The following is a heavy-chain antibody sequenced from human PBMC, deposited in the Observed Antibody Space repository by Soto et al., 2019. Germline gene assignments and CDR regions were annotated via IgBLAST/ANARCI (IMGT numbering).Heavy chain of an antibody. V-gene: IGHV1-18*01. J-gene: IGHJ4*02. CDR3: VRDTMIRGD. CDR1: GYTFTNYA. CDR2: ISPYNGNT. D-gene: IGHD3-10*01. Sequence: ASVKVSCKASGYTFTNYAITWLRQAPGQGPEWMGWISPYNGNTNYAQKFQGRVTMTTDTSSRTAYLELGSLRPDDTAFYYCVRDTMIRGDWGQGTLVTVSS.